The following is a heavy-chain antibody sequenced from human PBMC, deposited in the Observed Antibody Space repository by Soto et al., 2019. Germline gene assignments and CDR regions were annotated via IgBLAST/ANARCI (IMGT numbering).Heavy chain of an antibody. CDR2: IYSGGST. V-gene: IGHV3-53*01. CDR1: GFTVSSNY. CDR3: ARVGSSPIYYYYGMDV. Sequence: GGSLRLSCAASGFTVSSNYMSWVRQAPGKGLEWVSVIYSGGSTYYADSVKGRFTISRDNSKNTLYLQMNSLRAEDTAVYYCARVGSSPIYYYYGMDVWGQGTTVTVSS. D-gene: IGHD6-6*01. J-gene: IGHJ6*02.